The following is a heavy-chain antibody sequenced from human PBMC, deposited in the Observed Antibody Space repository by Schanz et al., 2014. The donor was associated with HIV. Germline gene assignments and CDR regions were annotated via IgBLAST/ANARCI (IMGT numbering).Heavy chain of an antibody. CDR1: GFTFSSYG. Sequence: QVRLVQSGGGVVQPGRSLRLSCAASGFTFSSYGMHWVRQAPGKGLEWVAVIWYDGSYTSYADSVKGRFAISRDNAKNSLFLQMNSLRAEDTAVYYCARVPRWLQPHFDYWGQGILVTVSS. D-gene: IGHD5-12*01. CDR2: IWYDGSYT. CDR3: ARVPRWLQPHFDY. J-gene: IGHJ4*02. V-gene: IGHV3-33*01.